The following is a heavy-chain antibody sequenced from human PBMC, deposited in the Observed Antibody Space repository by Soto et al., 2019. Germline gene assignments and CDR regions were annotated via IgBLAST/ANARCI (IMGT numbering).Heavy chain of an antibody. CDR2: IDPSDSYT. CDR1: GYSFTSYW. D-gene: IGHD6-13*01. J-gene: IGHJ6*02. V-gene: IGHV5-10-1*01. CDR3: ARLAAAVDV. Sequence: GESLKISCKGSGYSFTSYWITWVRQMPGNGLEWMGRIDPSDSYTDYSPSFQGHVTISADKSIGTAYLQWSSLEASDTAVYYCARLAAAVDVWGQGTTVTVS.